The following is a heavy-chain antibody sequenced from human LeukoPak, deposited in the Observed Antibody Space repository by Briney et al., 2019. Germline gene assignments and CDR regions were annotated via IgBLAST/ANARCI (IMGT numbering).Heavy chain of an antibody. J-gene: IGHJ4*02. CDR3: ARDGASHPTIYYLDY. CDR1: GFTFSSFE. CDR2: ISSGGGGI. Sequence: PGGSLRLSCAASGFTFSSFEMTWVRQAPGKGLEWVSYISSGGGGIYYADSVKGRFTISRDNAKNSLYLHMNSLRAEDTAVYYCARDGASHPTIYYLDYWGQGTLVTVSS. V-gene: IGHV3-48*03. D-gene: IGHD1-1*01.